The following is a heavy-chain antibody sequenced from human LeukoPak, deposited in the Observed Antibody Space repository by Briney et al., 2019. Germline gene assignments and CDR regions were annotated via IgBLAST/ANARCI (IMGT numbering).Heavy chain of an antibody. CDR3: ARDLRYSSGWSASGMDV. D-gene: IGHD6-19*01. Sequence: ASVKVSCKASGYTFTSYGISWVRQAPGQGLEWMGWISTYNGNTNYAQKRQGRVSMTTDTSTSPAYMDLKRLRSDHTAVYYCARDLRYSSGWSASGMDVWGKGTTVPISS. CDR2: ISTYNGNT. CDR1: GYTFTSYG. J-gene: IGHJ6*03. V-gene: IGHV1-18*01.